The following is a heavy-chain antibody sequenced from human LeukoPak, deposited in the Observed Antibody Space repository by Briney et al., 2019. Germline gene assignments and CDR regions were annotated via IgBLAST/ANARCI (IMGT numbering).Heavy chain of an antibody. D-gene: IGHD6-6*01. V-gene: IGHV4-59*01. Sequence: SSETLSFTCTVSGGSISTYYWNWIRQPPGKGLEWIGYIYHSGSTNYNPSLQSRVTISVDTSKNQFSLNLNSVTAADTAVYYCARGGAARLHFQNWGQGTLVTVSS. CDR2: IYHSGST. CDR3: ARGGAARLHFQN. CDR1: GGSISTYY. J-gene: IGHJ1*01.